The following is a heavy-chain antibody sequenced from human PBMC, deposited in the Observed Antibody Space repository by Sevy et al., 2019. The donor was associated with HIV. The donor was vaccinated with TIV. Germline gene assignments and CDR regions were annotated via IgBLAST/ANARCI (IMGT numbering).Heavy chain of an antibody. J-gene: IGHJ4*02. D-gene: IGHD2-15*01. CDR2: ISPHNGDT. CDR3: ARAHCGGGRCYSLAY. V-gene: IGHV1-18*01. Sequence: ASVKVSCKISGYTFTTYHITWVRQAPGQGPECMGRISPHNGDTNYAPKFQGRVTMITDKSTSTAYMELRSLRSDDTAVYYCARAHCGGGRCYSLAYWGQGPLVTASS. CDR1: GYTFTTYH.